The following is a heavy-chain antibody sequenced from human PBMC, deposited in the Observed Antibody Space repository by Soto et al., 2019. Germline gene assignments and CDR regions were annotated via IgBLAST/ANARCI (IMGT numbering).Heavy chain of an antibody. CDR3: AKDISAQIDSWLNWFDP. V-gene: IGHV3-9*01. CDR2: ISWQSGTI. D-gene: IGHD6-13*01. J-gene: IGHJ5*02. CDR1: GFTFEDYV. Sequence: EVQLVESGGGLVQPGGSLRLSCAASGFTFEDYVMHWVRQAPGKGLERVSGISWQSGTIGYADSVKGRFTISRDNAKNSLFLQMNSLRTEDTAFYYCAKDISAQIDSWLNWFDPWGQGTLVTVSS.